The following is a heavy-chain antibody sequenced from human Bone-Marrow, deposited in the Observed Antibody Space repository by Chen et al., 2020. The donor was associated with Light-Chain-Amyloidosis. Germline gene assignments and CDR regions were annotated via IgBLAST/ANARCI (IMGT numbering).Heavy chain of an antibody. V-gene: IGHV4-4*07. D-gene: IGHD2-8*01. J-gene: IGHJ4*02. CDR3: ARGSVVYGFDY. Sequence: QVQLQESGPGLVKPSETLSLTCTVSGGFINNYHWSWIRQPAGKGLQLIGRVHTSGSSNYNPSLRSRVTMSVDTSKKNFFLNLTSVTAADTAVYYCARGSVVYGFDYWGQGILVTVSS. CDR2: VHTSGSS. CDR1: GGFINNYH.